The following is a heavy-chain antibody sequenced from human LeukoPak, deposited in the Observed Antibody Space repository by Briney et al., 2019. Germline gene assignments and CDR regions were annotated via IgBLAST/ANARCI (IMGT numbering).Heavy chain of an antibody. CDR3: ARDISGSSPGADYYYYMDV. CDR1: GDSISSGYY. V-gene: IGHV4-38-2*02. D-gene: IGHD1-26*01. Sequence: PSETLSLTCIVSGDSISSGYYWDWIRQPPGKGLEWIGSIYHSGSTNYNPSLKSRVTISVDTSKNQFSLKLSSVTAADTAVYYCARDISGSSPGADYYYYMDVWGKGTTVTVSS. J-gene: IGHJ6*03. CDR2: IYHSGST.